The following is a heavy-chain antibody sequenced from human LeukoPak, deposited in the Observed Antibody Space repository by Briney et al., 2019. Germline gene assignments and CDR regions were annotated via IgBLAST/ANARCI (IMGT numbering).Heavy chain of an antibody. Sequence: GGSLRLSCAASGFTFSSYAMHWVRQAPGKGLEWVAVISYDGSNKYYADSVKGRFTISRDNSKNTLYLKMNSLRAEDTGVYYCAREKSGYYYGMDVWGQGPTVTVSS. CDR3: AREKSGYYYGMDV. CDR2: ISYDGSNK. D-gene: IGHD3-10*01. V-gene: IGHV3-30-3*01. J-gene: IGHJ6*02. CDR1: GFTFSSYA.